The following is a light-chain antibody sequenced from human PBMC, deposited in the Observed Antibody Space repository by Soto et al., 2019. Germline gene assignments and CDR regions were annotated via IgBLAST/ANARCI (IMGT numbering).Light chain of an antibody. CDR2: GAS. Sequence: IVMTQSPATLSVSPWERATLSCRTSQSVSSNLAWYQQKPGQAPRLLIYGASTRATGIPARFSGSGSGTEFTLTINGLQSEDFAVYYCQRYNNWPLTFGGGTKVDIK. CDR1: QSVSSN. V-gene: IGKV3-15*01. CDR3: QRYNNWPLT. J-gene: IGKJ4*01.